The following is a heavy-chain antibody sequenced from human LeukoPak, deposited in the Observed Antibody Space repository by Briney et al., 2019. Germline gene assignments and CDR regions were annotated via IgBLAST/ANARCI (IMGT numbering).Heavy chain of an antibody. J-gene: IGHJ3*02. V-gene: IGHV4-59*01. CDR1: GGSISSYY. CDR2: IYYSGST. D-gene: IGHD1-26*01. CDR3: ARTRYSRSYLQAFDI. Sequence: SETLSLTCTVSGGSISSYYWSWIRQPPGKGLEWIGYIYYSGSTNYNPSLKSRVTISVDTSKNQFSLKLSSVTAADTAVYYCARTRYSRSYLQAFDIWGQGTMVTVSS.